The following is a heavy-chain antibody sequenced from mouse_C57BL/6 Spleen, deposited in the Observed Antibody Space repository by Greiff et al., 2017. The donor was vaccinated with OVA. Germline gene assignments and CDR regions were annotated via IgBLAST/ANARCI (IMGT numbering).Heavy chain of an antibody. J-gene: IGHJ3*01. CDR1: GFNITDYF. Sequence: DVQLQESGAELVKPGASVKLSCTASGFNITDYFMHWVKQRPEQGLEWIGRIDPEDGGTNYAPKFQGKATITADTSSNTAYLQLSSLTSEDTAVYYCAFYYDFAYWGQGTLVTVSA. D-gene: IGHD2-4*01. CDR3: AFYYDFAY. CDR2: IDPEDGGT. V-gene: IGHV14-2*01.